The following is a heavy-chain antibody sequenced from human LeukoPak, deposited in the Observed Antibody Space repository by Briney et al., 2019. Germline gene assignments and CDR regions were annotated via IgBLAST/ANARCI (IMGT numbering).Heavy chain of an antibody. CDR2: INHSRST. CDR1: GGSFSGYY. V-gene: IGHV4-34*01. D-gene: IGHD6-13*01. CDR3: ARARYSSSWYRRYFDY. Sequence: SETLSLTCAVYGGSFSGYYWSWIRQPPGKGLEWIGEINHSRSTNYNPSLKSRVTISVDTSKNQFSLKLSSVTAADTAVYYCARARYSSSWYRRYFDYWGQGTLVTVSS. J-gene: IGHJ4*02.